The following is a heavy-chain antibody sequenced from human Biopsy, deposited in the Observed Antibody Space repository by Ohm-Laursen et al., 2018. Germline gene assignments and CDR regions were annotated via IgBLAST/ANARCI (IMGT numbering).Heavy chain of an antibody. V-gene: IGHV1-18*01. CDR3: ARGSAADMVVALDFEV. CDR1: GYSFTNFG. D-gene: IGHD3-10*01. CDR2: SSTYHGRA. J-gene: IGHJ4*02. Sequence: ASVKVSCKASGYSFTNFGITWVRQAPGQGLEWLGWSSTYHGRADYAQKFQGRVTMTTDTSGTTAYLELRSLTSDEPSVYFCARGSAADMVVALDFEVWGQGTLVTVSS.